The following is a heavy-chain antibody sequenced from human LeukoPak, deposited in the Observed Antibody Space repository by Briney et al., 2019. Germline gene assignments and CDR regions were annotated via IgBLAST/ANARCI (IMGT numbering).Heavy chain of an antibody. CDR1: GFTFSSYT. J-gene: IGHJ4*02. V-gene: IGHV3-23*01. CDR3: AKGAYGGRDFDY. D-gene: IGHD4-23*01. Sequence: GGSLRLSCAASGFTFSSYTMSWVRQAPGKGLEWVSAISGSGDNIYYADSVKGRFTISRDNSKNTLYLQMNSLRAEDTAVYYCAKGAYGGRDFDYWGQGTLVTVSS. CDR2: ISGSGDNI.